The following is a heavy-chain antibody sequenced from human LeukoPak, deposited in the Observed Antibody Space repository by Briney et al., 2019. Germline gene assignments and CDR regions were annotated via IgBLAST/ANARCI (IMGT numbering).Heavy chain of an antibody. CDR2: ISRNGGYT. Sequence: PGGSLRLSCAASGFTFDDYGMSWVRQVPGKGLEWVSGISRNGGYTGYADSVKGRFTISRDNAKNSLYLQMNSLRAEDTAVYYCAREGHWYEMATIDWYFDLWGRGTLVTVSS. J-gene: IGHJ2*01. D-gene: IGHD5-24*01. V-gene: IGHV3-20*04. CDR3: AREGHWYEMATIDWYFDL. CDR1: GFTFDDYG.